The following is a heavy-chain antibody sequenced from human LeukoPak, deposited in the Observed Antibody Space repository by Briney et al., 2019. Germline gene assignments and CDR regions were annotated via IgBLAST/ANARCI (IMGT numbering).Heavy chain of an antibody. Sequence: ASVKVSFKVSGYTLTELSMHWVRQAPGKGLEWVGGFDPEDGETIYAQKFQGRVTMTEDTSTDTAYMELSSLRSEDTAVYYCATVRPAWGALDYWGQGTLVTVSS. V-gene: IGHV1-24*01. D-gene: IGHD3-16*01. CDR1: GYTLTELS. J-gene: IGHJ4*02. CDR2: FDPEDGET. CDR3: ATVRPAWGALDY.